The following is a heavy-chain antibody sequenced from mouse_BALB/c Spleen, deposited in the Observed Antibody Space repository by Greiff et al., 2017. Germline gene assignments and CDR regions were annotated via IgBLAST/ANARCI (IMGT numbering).Heavy chain of an antibody. V-gene: IGHV5-12-1*01. CDR3: ARQVRYYGSSYEGYAMDY. Sequence: EVKLVESGGGLVKPGGSLKLSCAASGFAFSSYDMSWVRQTPEKRLEWVAYISSGGGSTYYPDTVKGRFTISRDNAKNTLYLQMSSLKSEDTAMYYCARQVRYYGSSYEGYAMDYWGQGTSVTVSS. J-gene: IGHJ4*01. CDR2: ISSGGGST. D-gene: IGHD1-1*01. CDR1: GFAFSSYD.